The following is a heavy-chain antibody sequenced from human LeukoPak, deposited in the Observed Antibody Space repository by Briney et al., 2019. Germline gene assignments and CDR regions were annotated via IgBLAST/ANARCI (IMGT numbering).Heavy chain of an antibody. D-gene: IGHD6-19*01. J-gene: IGHJ4*02. CDR1: GFTFRSYD. CDR3: ARGGSSGCYFFDY. V-gene: IGHV3-13*01. CDR2: INSAGDT. Sequence: GGSLRLSCAASGFTFRSYDMHWVRQTTGKGLEWVSAINSAGDTYYPGSVKGRFTISRENAKNSLYLQMSSLRVEDTAVYYCARGGSSGCYFFDYWGQGTLVTVSS.